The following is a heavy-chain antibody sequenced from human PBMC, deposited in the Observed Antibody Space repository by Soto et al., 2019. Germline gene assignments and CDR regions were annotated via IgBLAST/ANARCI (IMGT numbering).Heavy chain of an antibody. V-gene: IGHV4-59*08. CDR2: INNNGNT. CDR3: ERLGAFYQSLDP. Sequence: SETLSLTCNVSGGSVSGYHWSWIRQPPGKGLEWIGYINNNGNTDYSPSLESRVTISVDTSKNQFSLRLTSVTASDTAIYYCERLGAFYQSLDPWGQGTLVTVSS. D-gene: IGHD3-3*02. J-gene: IGHJ5*02. CDR1: GGSVSGYH.